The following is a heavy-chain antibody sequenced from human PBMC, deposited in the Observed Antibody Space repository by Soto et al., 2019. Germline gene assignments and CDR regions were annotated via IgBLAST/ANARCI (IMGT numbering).Heavy chain of an antibody. CDR1: GFTFNNYA. D-gene: IGHD3-10*01. Sequence: EVQLLDSGGGLVQPGGSLRLSCAASGFTFNNYAMTWVRQAPGKGLEWVSAISGGGDTTSYADSVKGRFTVSRDGSKNMLYPQMSSLRAEDTALYYWAKGRGASGSLTPRLDYWGQGTLVTVSS. V-gene: IGHV3-23*01. CDR2: ISGGGDTT. J-gene: IGHJ4*02. CDR3: AKGRGASGSLTPRLDY.